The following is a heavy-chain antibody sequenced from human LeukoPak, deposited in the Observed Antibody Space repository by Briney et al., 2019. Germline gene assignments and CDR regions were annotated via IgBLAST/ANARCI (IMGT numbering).Heavy chain of an antibody. D-gene: IGHD3-3*01. CDR2: ISGSGGAT. Sequence: GGSLRLSCAASGFTFSSYAMSWVRRAPGKGLEWVSAISGSGGATYYADSVKGRFTISRDNSKNTLYLQMNSLRAEDTAVYYCAKVPVFSLTISEVVTDDAFDIWGQGTIVTVSS. J-gene: IGHJ3*02. CDR3: AKVPVFSLTISEVVTDDAFDI. CDR1: GFTFSSYA. V-gene: IGHV3-23*01.